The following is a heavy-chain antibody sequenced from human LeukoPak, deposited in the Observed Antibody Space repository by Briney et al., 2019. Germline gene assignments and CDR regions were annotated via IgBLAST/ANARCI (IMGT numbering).Heavy chain of an antibody. CDR1: GGSFSGYY. Sequence: PSETLSLTCAVYGGSFSGYYWSWIRQPPGKGLEWIGEINHSGSTNYNPSLKSRVTISVDTSKNQFSLKLSSVTAADTAVYYCARKAGYSSSSRPYYYYYYMDVWGKGTTVNVSS. V-gene: IGHV4-34*01. CDR2: INHSGST. D-gene: IGHD6-6*01. CDR3: ARKAGYSSSSRPYYYYYYMDV. J-gene: IGHJ6*03.